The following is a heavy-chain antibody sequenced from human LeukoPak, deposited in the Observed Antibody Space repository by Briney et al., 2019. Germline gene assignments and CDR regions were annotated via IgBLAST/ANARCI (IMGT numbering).Heavy chain of an antibody. J-gene: IGHJ4*02. CDR2: ISGSGGST. Sequence: PGGSLRLSCAVSGFTFSSYAMSWVRQAPGKGLEWVSAISGSGGSTYYADSVKGRFTISRDNSNNTLYLQMNSLRAEDTAVYYCAKNPALYCTSTSCYLDYWAREPWSPSPQ. D-gene: IGHD2-2*01. V-gene: IGHV3-23*01. CDR3: AKNPALYCTSTSCYLDY. CDR1: GFTFSSYA.